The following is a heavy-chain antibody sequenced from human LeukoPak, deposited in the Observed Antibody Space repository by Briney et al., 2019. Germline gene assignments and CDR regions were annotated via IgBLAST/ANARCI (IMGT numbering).Heavy chain of an antibody. CDR2: IIPIFGTA. CDR3: ARGPYCSGGSCYFGPSARYYYYGMDV. J-gene: IGHJ6*02. CDR1: GGTFSSYA. D-gene: IGHD2-15*01. Sequence: PVASVKVSCKASGGTFSSYAISWVRQAPGQGLEWMGGIIPIFGTANYAQKFQGRVTITADESTSTAYMELSSLRSEDTAVYYCARGPYCSGGSCYFGPSARYYYYGMDVWGQGTTVTVSS. V-gene: IGHV1-69*13.